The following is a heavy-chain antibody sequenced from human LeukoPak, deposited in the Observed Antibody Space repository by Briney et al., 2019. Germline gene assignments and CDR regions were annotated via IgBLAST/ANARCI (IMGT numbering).Heavy chain of an antibody. V-gene: IGHV1-8*03. CDR3: TRGRPNGGYCTNGVCYIKGPFFDY. J-gene: IGHJ4*02. CDR2: MNPISGNT. CDR1: GYTSTRYD. Sequence: ASVKVSCKASGYTSTRYDINWVRHATRQGLEWMGWMNPISGNTGSAQRLQGRGTIPRNTSISTAYMELSSMRSEDTDVYYCTRGRPNGGYCTNGVCYIKGPFFDYWGQGTLVTVSS. D-gene: IGHD2-8*01.